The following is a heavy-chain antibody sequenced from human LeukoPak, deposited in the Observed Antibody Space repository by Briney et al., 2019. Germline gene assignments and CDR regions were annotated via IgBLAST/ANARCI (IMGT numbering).Heavy chain of an antibody. CDR1: GLTFDDYT. Sequence: GGSLRLSCAASGLTFDDYTMHWVRQAPGKGLEWVSLISWDGGSTYYADSVKGRFTISRDNSKNSLYLQMNSLRTEDTALYYCAKGGYSYGFDYWGQGTLVTVSS. CDR2: ISWDGGST. D-gene: IGHD5-18*01. J-gene: IGHJ4*02. CDR3: AKGGYSYGFDY. V-gene: IGHV3-43*01.